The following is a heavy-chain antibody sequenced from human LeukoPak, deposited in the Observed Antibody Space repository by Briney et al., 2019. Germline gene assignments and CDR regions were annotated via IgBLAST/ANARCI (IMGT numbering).Heavy chain of an antibody. J-gene: IGHJ2*01. CDR2: INTNTGSP. CDR3: ARGKIAAAGTSWYFDL. V-gene: IGHV7-4-1*02. D-gene: IGHD6-13*01. CDR1: GYTFTSYA. Sequence: ASVKVSCKASGYTFTSYATNWVRQAPGQGLAWMGWINTNTGSPTYAQGFTGRFVFSLDTSVSTAYLQISSLKAEDTAVYYCARGKIAAAGTSWYFDLWGRGTLVTVSS.